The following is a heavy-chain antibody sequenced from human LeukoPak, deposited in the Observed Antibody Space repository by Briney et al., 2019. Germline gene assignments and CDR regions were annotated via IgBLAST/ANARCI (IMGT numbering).Heavy chain of an antibody. CDR2: IWYDGSNK. V-gene: IGHV3-33*01. CDR1: GFTFSSYG. CDR3: ARSPCIAAAGTLDYYWYGMDV. J-gene: IGHJ6*02. Sequence: GGSLRLSCAASGFTFSSYGMHWVRQAPGKGLEWVAVIWYDGSNKYYADSVKGRFTISRDNSKNTLYLQMNSLRAEDTAVYYCARSPCIAAAGTLDYYWYGMDVWGQGTTVTVSS. D-gene: IGHD6-13*01.